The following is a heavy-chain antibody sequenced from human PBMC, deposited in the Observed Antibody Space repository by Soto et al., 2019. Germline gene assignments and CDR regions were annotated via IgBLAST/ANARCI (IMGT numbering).Heavy chain of an antibody. CDR3: ARDQSDYDILTGLGYYYYYGMDV. J-gene: IGHJ6*02. CDR2: ISYDGINK. CDR1: GFTFSSYA. Sequence: GGSLRLSCAASGFTFSSYAMHWVRQAPGKGLEWVAVISYDGINKYYADSVKGRFTISRDNSKNTLYLQMNSLRAEDTAVYYCARDQSDYDILTGLGYYYYYGMDVWGQGTTLTV. D-gene: IGHD3-9*01. V-gene: IGHV3-30-3*01.